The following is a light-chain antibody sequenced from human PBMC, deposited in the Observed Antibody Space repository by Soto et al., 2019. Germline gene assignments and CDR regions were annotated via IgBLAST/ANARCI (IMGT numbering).Light chain of an antibody. V-gene: IGLV2-14*01. J-gene: IGLJ1*01. Sequence: QSALTQPASVSGSPGQSITISCTGTSSDVGGHDYVSWYQQHPGKAPKLIIYEVRNRPSGVSDRFSGSKSGNTASLTISGLQAEDEADYYCCSYTSSRTYVFGTGTKLTVL. CDR1: SSDVGGHDY. CDR3: CSYTSSRTYV. CDR2: EVR.